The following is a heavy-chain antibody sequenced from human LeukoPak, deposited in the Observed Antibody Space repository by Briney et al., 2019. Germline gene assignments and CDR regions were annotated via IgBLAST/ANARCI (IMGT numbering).Heavy chain of an antibody. CDR1: GFTFSSYA. Sequence: GGSLRLSCAASGFTFSSYAVSWVRQAPGKGLEWVSAISGSGGSTYYADSVKGRFTISRDNSKNTLYLQMNSLRAEDTAVYYCAKVSDILTGYPDYWGQGTLVTVSS. D-gene: IGHD3-9*01. J-gene: IGHJ4*02. CDR2: ISGSGGST. V-gene: IGHV3-23*01. CDR3: AKVSDILTGYPDY.